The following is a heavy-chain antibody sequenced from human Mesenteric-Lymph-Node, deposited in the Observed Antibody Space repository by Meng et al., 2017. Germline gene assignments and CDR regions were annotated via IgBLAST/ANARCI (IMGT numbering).Heavy chain of an antibody. J-gene: IGHJ4*02. V-gene: IGHV1-2*02. Sequence: ASVKVSCKASGYTFTGYYMHWVRQAPGQGLEWMGWINPNSGGTNYAQKFQGRVTMTRDTSISTAYMELSSLTSDDTAVYYCVRDVTRGGYWGQGTLVTVSS. CDR3: VRDVTRGGY. CDR1: GYTFTGYY. CDR2: INPNSGGT. D-gene: IGHD2-2*01.